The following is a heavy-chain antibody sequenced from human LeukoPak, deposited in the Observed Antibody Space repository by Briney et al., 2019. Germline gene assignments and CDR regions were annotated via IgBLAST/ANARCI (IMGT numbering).Heavy chain of an antibody. Sequence: PGGSLRLSCAASGFTFSSFWMHWVRQVPGKGLVWVSRVNSDGTSTTYADSVEGRFTISRDNAKNTLYLQMNSLTTEDTAVYYCARLGQWLPTAWGQGTLVTVSS. CDR3: ARLGQWLPTA. D-gene: IGHD6-19*01. CDR1: GFTFSSFW. CDR2: VNSDGTST. J-gene: IGHJ5*02. V-gene: IGHV3-74*01.